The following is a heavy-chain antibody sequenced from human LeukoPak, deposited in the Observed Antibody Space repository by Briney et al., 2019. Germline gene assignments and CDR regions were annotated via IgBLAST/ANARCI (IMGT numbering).Heavy chain of an antibody. CDR2: INAGNGNT. J-gene: IGHJ4*02. D-gene: IGHD2-2*01. V-gene: IGHV1-3*01. CDR1: GYTFTSYA. CDR3: ARDLPRYCSSTSCQGNY. Sequence: ASVKVSCKASGYTFTSYAMHWVRQAPGQRLEWMGWINAGNGNTKYSRKFQGRVTITRDTSASTAYVELSSLRSEDTAVYYCARDLPRYCSSTSCQGNYWGQGTLVTVSS.